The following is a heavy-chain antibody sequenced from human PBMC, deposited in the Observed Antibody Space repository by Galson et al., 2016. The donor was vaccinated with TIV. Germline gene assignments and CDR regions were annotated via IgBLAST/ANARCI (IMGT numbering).Heavy chain of an antibody. J-gene: IGHJ4*02. D-gene: IGHD7-27*01. Sequence: LEWMGWINADSGGTIYAQKFQGRVAMTRDTSINTAYLELSGMKSDDTAVYYCARVNWARAFDYWGQGALVTVSS. CDR2: INADSGGT. CDR3: ARVNWARAFDY. V-gene: IGHV1-2*02.